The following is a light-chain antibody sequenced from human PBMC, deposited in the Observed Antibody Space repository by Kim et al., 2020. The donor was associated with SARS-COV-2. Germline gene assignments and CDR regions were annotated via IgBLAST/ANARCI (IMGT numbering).Light chain of an antibody. V-gene: IGKV1-8*01. CDR3: QQYYSYPYT. Sequence: SASTGHRVTIPCRASQGISSYLAWYQQKPGKAPKLLIYAASTLQSGVPSRFSGSGSGTDFTLTISCLQSEDFATYYCQQYYSYPYTFGQGTKLEI. J-gene: IGKJ2*01. CDR2: AAS. CDR1: QGISSY.